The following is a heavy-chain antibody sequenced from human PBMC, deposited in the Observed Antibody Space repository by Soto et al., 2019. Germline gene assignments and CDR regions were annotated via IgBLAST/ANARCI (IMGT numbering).Heavy chain of an antibody. CDR1: GFTVSSNY. CDR3: AGKNCSGGSCYSGAFDY. D-gene: IGHD2-15*01. J-gene: IGHJ4*02. CDR2: IYSGGST. Sequence: EVQLVESGGGLVQPGGSLRLSCAASGFTVSSNYMSWVRQAPGKGLEWVSVIYSGGSTYYADSVKARFTISRDNYKNTLYLQMNSLRAEDTAVYYCAGKNCSGGSCYSGAFDYWGQGTLVTVSS. V-gene: IGHV3-66*01.